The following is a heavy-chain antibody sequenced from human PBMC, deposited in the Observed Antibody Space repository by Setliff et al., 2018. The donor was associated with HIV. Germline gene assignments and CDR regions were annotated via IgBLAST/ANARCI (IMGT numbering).Heavy chain of an antibody. CDR3: ARVPYRSAWFSGGHDAFDV. J-gene: IGHJ3*01. V-gene: IGHV1-18*01. CDR2: INTYNGDT. Sequence: ASVKVSCKASGYTFTSYGISWVRQAPGQGLEWVGWINTYNGDTNYAQKLQDRVIMTTDTSTSKVYMELRTLRSDDTAVYYCARVPYRSAWFSGGHDAFDVWGQGTMVTVSS. CDR1: GYTFTSYG. D-gene: IGHD6-19*01.